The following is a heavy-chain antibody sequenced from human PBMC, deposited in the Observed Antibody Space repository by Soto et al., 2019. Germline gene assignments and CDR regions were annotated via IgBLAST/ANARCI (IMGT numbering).Heavy chain of an antibody. V-gene: IGHV3-66*01. CDR3: ERDKYGSSGYDQLDS. Sequence: GGSLRLSCAASGFTVSSNYMSWFGQAPGKGLEWVSVLYSGGSTYYADSVKGRFIISRDNSKNTLYLQMNSLRVDDTGVYYCERDKYGSSGYDQLDSWGQGT. J-gene: IGHJ4*02. CDR1: GFTVSSNY. CDR2: LYSGGST. D-gene: IGHD3-22*01.